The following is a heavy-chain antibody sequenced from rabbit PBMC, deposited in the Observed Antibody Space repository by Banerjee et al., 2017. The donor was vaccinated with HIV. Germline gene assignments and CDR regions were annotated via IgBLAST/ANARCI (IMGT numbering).Heavy chain of an antibody. CDR2: IYTSSGST. V-gene: IGHV1S43*01. Sequence: QQQLVESGGGLVKSGGTLTLTCKASGIDFSSSYYMCWVRQAPGKGLELIACIYTSSGSTWYASWVNGRFTISKTSSTTVTLQMTSLTAADTATYFCARDPGGSGDLWGPGTLVTVS. CDR3: ARDPGGSGDL. CDR1: GIDFSSSYY. D-gene: IGHD1-1*01. J-gene: IGHJ6*01.